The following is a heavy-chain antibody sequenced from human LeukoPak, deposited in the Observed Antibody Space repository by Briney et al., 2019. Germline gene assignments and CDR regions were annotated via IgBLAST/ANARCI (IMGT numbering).Heavy chain of an antibody. V-gene: IGHV3-48*02. Sequence: GGSLRLSCAASGFTFSSYSMNWVRQAPGRGLEWVSYISSSINTIYYADSVKGRFTISRDNAKNSLYLQMTSMRDADTAVYYCARVRGRYYLDPWGQGTLVTVSS. J-gene: IGHJ5*02. CDR3: ARVRGRYYLDP. CDR1: GFTFSSYS. D-gene: IGHD1-26*01. CDR2: ISSSINTI.